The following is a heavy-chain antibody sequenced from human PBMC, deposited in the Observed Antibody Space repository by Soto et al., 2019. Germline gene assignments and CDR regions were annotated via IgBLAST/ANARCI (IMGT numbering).Heavy chain of an antibody. CDR1: GFSLSTSGVG. V-gene: IGHV2-5*02. CDR2: IYWDDDK. CDR3: APTATLAAAGREVTWFDP. Sequence: SGPTLVNPTQTLTLTCTFSGFSLSTSGVGVGWIRQPPGKALEWLALIYWDDDKRYSPSLKSRLTITKDTSKNQVVLTMTNMDPVDTATYYFAPTATLAAAGREVTWFDPWGQGTLVTVSS. D-gene: IGHD6-13*01. J-gene: IGHJ5*02.